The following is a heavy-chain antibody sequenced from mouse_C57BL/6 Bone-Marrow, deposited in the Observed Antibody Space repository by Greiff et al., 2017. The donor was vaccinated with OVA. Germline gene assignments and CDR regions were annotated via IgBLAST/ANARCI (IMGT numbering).Heavy chain of an antibody. V-gene: IGHV7-3*01. CDR2: IRNKANGYTT. Sequence: EVNVVESGGGLVQPGGSLSLSCAASGFTFTDYYMSWVRQPPGKALEWLGFIRNKANGYTTEYSASVKGRFTISRDNSQSILYLQMNALEAEDSATYYCARILRNFDVWGTGTTVTVSS. J-gene: IGHJ1*03. CDR3: ARILRNFDV. D-gene: IGHD1-1*01. CDR1: GFTFTDYY.